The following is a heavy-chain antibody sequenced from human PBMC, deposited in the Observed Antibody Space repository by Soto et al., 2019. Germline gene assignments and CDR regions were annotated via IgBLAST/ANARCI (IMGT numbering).Heavy chain of an antibody. CDR1: GFSFTADGVG. J-gene: IGHJ3*01. CDR2: IYWDDDT. Sequence: QITLKESGPTLVKPTQTLTLTCIFSGFSFTADGVGVGWIRQPPGKALEWLSLIYWDDDTGYRASLKSRHTITKDSSKNQVCLTMTNMDPVDTATYYCAHAFGGPSWPHDAFDVWGQGTVVTVSS. CDR3: AHAFGGPSWPHDAFDV. D-gene: IGHD3-16*01. V-gene: IGHV2-5*02.